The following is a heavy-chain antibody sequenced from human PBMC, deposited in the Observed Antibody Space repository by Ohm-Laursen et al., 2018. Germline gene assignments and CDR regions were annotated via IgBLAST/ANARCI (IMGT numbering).Heavy chain of an antibody. Sequence: GSLRLSCAASGFTFSSYWMHWVRQAPGKGLLWVSRINSDGSRTSYADSVKGRFTISRDNAKNTLYLQMNSPRAEDTAVYYCARDWSGHYVIDYWGQGTLVTVSS. CDR2: INSDGSRT. CDR1: GFTFSSYW. V-gene: IGHV3-74*01. CDR3: ARDWSGHYVIDY. D-gene: IGHD3-3*01. J-gene: IGHJ4*02.